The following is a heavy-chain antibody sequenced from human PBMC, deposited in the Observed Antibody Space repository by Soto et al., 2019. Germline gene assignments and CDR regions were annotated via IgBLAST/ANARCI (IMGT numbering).Heavy chain of an antibody. CDR3: ARDGGSNYGRDGGAFDI. CDR2: INPNSGGT. Sequence: GASVKVSCKASGYTFTGYYMHWVRQAPGQGLEWMGWINPNSGGTNYAQKFQGWVTMTRDTSISTAYMELSRLRSDGTAVYYCARDGGSNYGRDGGAFDIWGQGTMVTVSS. D-gene: IGHD4-17*01. V-gene: IGHV1-2*04. CDR1: GYTFTGYY. J-gene: IGHJ3*02.